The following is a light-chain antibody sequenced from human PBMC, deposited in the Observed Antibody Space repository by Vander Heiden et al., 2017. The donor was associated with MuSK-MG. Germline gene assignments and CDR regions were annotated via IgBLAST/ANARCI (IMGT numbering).Light chain of an antibody. CDR2: QDT. CDR1: NLGDKP. J-gene: IGLJ3*02. V-gene: IGLV3-1*01. Sequence: SYALPQPTSVSVSPGQTVPLSRSAANLGDKPVAWYQQKPGQAAVLVIYQDTKRPSGIPERFSGSNSGNTATLTISETQAMDEADYYCQAWDINTVVFGGGSKLTVL. CDR3: QAWDINTVV.